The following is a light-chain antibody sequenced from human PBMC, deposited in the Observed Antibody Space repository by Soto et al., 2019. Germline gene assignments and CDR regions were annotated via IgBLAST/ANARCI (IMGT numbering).Light chain of an antibody. CDR2: GAS. Sequence: EIVMTQSPATLSVSPGERATLSCRASQSVSSTLAWYQQKPGQAPRLLIYGASTRATGIPARFSGSGSGTEFTLTISSLQSEDFAVYYCQQYNNWPGRTFGQGTNVDIK. V-gene: IGKV3-15*01. CDR1: QSVSST. J-gene: IGKJ1*01. CDR3: QQYNNWPGRT.